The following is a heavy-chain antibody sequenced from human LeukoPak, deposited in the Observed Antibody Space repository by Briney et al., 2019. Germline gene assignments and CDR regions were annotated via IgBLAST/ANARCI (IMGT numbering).Heavy chain of an antibody. CDR2: ISYDGSNK. CDR3: TTNLGLVVTGIPTDY. D-gene: IGHD2-21*02. CDR1: GFTFSSYA. J-gene: IGHJ4*02. Sequence: PGRSLRLSCAASGFTFSSYAMHWVRQAPGKGLEWVAVISYDGSNKYYADSVKGRFTISRDNSKNTLYLQMNSLKTEDTAVYYCTTNLGLVVTGIPTDYWGQGTLVTVSS. V-gene: IGHV3-30-3*01.